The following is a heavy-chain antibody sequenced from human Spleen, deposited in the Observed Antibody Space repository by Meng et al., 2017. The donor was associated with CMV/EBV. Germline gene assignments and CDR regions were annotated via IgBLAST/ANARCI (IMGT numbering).Heavy chain of an antibody. CDR3: AKGPTFDYSNWFDP. V-gene: IGHV3-9*01. CDR2: ISWNGGSV. J-gene: IGHJ5*02. D-gene: IGHD3-9*01. CDR1: GFTFDDYA. Sequence: SLKISCVASGFTFDDYAMHWVRQAPGKGLEWVSGISWNGGSVVYADSVKGRFTISRDNSKNTLYLQMNSLRAEDTAVYYCAKGPTFDYSNWFDPWGQGTLVTVSS.